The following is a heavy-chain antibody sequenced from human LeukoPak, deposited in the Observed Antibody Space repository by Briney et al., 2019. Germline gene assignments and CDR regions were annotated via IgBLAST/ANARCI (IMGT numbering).Heavy chain of an antibody. CDR1: GFTFSSYA. D-gene: IGHD2-2*01. Sequence: GSLRLSCAASGFTFSSYAMHWVRQAPGKGLEWVAVISYDGSNKYYADSVKGRFTISRDNSKNTLYLQMNSLRAEDTAVYYCAREYRSSTGLFDYWGQGTLVTVSS. CDR2: ISYDGSNK. J-gene: IGHJ4*02. CDR3: AREYRSSTGLFDY. V-gene: IGHV3-30-3*01.